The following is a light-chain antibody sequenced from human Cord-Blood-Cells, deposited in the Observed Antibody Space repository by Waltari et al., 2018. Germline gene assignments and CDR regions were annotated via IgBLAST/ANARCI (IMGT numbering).Light chain of an antibody. V-gene: IGKV1-39*01. CDR3: QQSYSTLLT. CDR1: QRFNSY. Sequence: DIQMTQSPSSLSASVGDRVTITCRASQRFNSYLNWYQQKPGKAPTQLIYVAFSLQSGVPSRFSGSGSVTDFTLTMSSLQPEDFATYYCQQSYSTLLTFGGGTKVEIK. CDR2: VAF. J-gene: IGKJ4*01.